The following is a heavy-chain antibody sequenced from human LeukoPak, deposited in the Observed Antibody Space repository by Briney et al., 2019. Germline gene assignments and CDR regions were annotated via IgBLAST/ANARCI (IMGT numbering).Heavy chain of an antibody. CDR1: GGTFSSYA. D-gene: IGHD3-22*01. Sequence: GASVKVSCKASGGTFSSYAISWVRQAPGQGPEWMGRIIPIFGIANYAQKFQGRVTITADKSTSTAYMELSSLRSEDTAVYYCARVGGHYYDSSLFDYWGQGTLVTVSS. CDR3: ARVGGHYYDSSLFDY. CDR2: IIPIFGIA. J-gene: IGHJ4*02. V-gene: IGHV1-69*04.